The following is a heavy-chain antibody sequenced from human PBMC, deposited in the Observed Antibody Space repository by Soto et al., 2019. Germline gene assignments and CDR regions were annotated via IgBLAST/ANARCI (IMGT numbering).Heavy chain of an antibody. CDR3: ARDLYYYDSSGYYPDY. V-gene: IGHV3-33*01. Sequence: GGSLRLSCAASGFTFSSYGMHWVRQAPGKGLEWVAVIWYDGSNKYYADSVKGRFTISRDNSKNTLYLQMNSLRAEDTAVYYCARDLYYYDSSGYYPDYWGQGTLVSVSS. CDR2: IWYDGSNK. D-gene: IGHD3-22*01. J-gene: IGHJ4*02. CDR1: GFTFSSYG.